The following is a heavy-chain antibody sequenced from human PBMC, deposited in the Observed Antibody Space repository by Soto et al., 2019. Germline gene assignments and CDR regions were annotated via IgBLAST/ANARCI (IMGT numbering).Heavy chain of an antibody. Sequence: PSETLSLTCAVSGVSISSGNWWTWVRQTPQRGLEYIGEIFHDGTANYYPSFERRVTISVVTSKNQFSLKLTSVTAADTAIYFCARLVYDTRLNYMYFDFWGQGALATVSS. CDR1: GVSISSGNW. CDR3: ARLVYDTRLNYMYFDF. CDR2: IFHDGTA. D-gene: IGHD2-8*01. V-gene: IGHV4-4*02. J-gene: IGHJ4*02.